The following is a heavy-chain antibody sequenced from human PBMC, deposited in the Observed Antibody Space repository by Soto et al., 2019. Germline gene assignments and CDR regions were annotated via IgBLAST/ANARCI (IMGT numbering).Heavy chain of an antibody. CDR2: ISPNGGST. Sequence: GGSLRLSCAASGFTLSNYAVNWVRQAPGKGLEWVSAISPNGGSTYYANSVKGRFTISRDNSKNTLYLQMGSLRAEDLAVYYFVRRVSGTYAIFDYWGQGTLVTGSS. CDR3: VRRVSGTYAIFDY. J-gene: IGHJ4*02. V-gene: IGHV3-64*01. CDR1: GFTLSNYA. D-gene: IGHD3-16*01.